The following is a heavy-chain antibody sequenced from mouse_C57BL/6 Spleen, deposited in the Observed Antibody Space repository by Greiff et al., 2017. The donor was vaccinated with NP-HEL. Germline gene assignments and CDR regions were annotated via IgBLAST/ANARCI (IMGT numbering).Heavy chain of an antibody. D-gene: IGHD2-5*01. CDR1: GFTFSSYG. CDR2: ISSGGSYT. CDR3: ARPDYSNPWFAY. J-gene: IGHJ3*01. Sequence: EVMLVESGGDLVKPGGSLKLSCAASGFTFSSYGMSWVRQTPDKRLEWVATISSGGSYTYYPDSVKGRFTISRDNAKNTLYLQMSSLKSEDTAMYYCARPDYSNPWFAYWGQGTLVTVSA. V-gene: IGHV5-6*01.